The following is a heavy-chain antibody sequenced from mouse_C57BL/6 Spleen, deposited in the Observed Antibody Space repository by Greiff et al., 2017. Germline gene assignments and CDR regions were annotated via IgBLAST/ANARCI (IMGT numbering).Heavy chain of an antibody. CDR2: IDPSDSYT. D-gene: IGHD1-1*02. Sequence: QVQLQQPGAELVKPGASVKLSCKASGYTFTSYWMQWVKQRPGQGLEWIGEIDPSDSYTNYNQKFKGKATLTVDTSSSTAYMQLSSLTSEDSAVXYCASPFFQGSPYAMDYWGQGTSVTVSS. V-gene: IGHV1-50*01. CDR1: GYTFTSYW. J-gene: IGHJ4*01. CDR3: ASPFFQGSPYAMDY.